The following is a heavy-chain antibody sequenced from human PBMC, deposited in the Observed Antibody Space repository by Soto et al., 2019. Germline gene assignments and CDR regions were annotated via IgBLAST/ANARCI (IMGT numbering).Heavy chain of an antibody. J-gene: IGHJ4*02. D-gene: IGHD1-1*01. V-gene: IGHV3-30*18. CDR3: AKERTRHFDY. CDR2: ISYDGNNK. Sequence: GWSLRLSCAASGFTFRSYGMHLVRQAPGKGLEWVAVISYDGNNKYYADYVKGRLTISRDNSKNTVSLQMNSLRAEDTAMYYCAKERTRHFDYWGQGIPVTVSS. CDR1: GFTFRSYG.